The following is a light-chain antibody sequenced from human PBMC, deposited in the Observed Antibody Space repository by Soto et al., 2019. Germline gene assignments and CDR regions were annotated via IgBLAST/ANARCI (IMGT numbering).Light chain of an antibody. Sequence: DIQMTQSPSTLSASVGDRVTITCRASQSISSWLAWYQQKPGKAPKLLIYKASSLASGVPSRFSGSGSGTEFTLTISSLQPDDFATYYCQQYNSLGWTFGQGTKVEIK. CDR3: QQYNSLGWT. V-gene: IGKV1-5*03. CDR2: KAS. CDR1: QSISSW. J-gene: IGKJ1*01.